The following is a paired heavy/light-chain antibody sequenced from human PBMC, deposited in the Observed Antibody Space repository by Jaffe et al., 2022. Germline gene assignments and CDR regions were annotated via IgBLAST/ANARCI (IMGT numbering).Light chain of an antibody. CDR2: EVS. J-gene: IGLJ2*01. Sequence: QSALTQPASVSGSPGQSITISCTGTSSDVGGYNYVSWYQQHPGKAPKLMIYEVSNRPSGVSNRFSGSKSGNTASLTISGLQAEDEADYYCSSYTSSSTLFVVFGGGTKLTVL. V-gene: IGLV2-14*01. CDR1: SSDVGGYNY. CDR3: SSYTSSSTLFVV.
Heavy chain of an antibody. Sequence: EVQLLESGGGLVQPGGSLRLSCAASGFTFSSYAMSWVRQAPGKGLEWVSAISGSGGSTYYADSVKGRFTISRDNSKNTLYLQMNSLRAEDTAVYYCAKFAGYCSSTSCLQGLYYMDVWGKGTTVTVSS. CDR1: GFTFSSYA. CDR3: AKFAGYCSSTSCLQGLYYMDV. V-gene: IGHV3-23*01. CDR2: ISGSGGST. J-gene: IGHJ6*03. D-gene: IGHD2-2*01.